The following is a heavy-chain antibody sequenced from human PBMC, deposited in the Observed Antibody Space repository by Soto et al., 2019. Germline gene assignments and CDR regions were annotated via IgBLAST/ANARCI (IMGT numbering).Heavy chain of an antibody. CDR2: ISAYNGNT. V-gene: IGHV1-18*01. Sequence: ASVKVSCKASGYTFTSYGISWVRQAPGQGLEWMGWISAYNGNTNYAQKLQGRVTMTTDTSTSTAYMELRSLRSDDTAVYYCARDQNYGDSYDAFDIWGQGTMVTVSS. CDR3: ARDQNYGDSYDAFDI. D-gene: IGHD4-17*01. J-gene: IGHJ3*02. CDR1: GYTFTSYG.